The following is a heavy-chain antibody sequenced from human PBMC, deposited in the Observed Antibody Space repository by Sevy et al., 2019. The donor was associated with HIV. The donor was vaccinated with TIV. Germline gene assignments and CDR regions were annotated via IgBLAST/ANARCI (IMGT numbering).Heavy chain of an antibody. CDR3: ARDSARVIVPTAGFDS. CDR1: GFSVKSFS. D-gene: IGHD1-1*01. J-gene: IGHJ5*01. CDR2: MLYNGRTE. Sequence: GGSLRLSCSASGFSVKSFSMHWVRQAPGKGLEWVAAMLYNGRTERYADFVKGRVTITRDNSKNTLNMEMNSLRVEDTALYFCARDSARVIVPTAGFDSWGQGVLVTVSS. V-gene: IGHV3-33*01.